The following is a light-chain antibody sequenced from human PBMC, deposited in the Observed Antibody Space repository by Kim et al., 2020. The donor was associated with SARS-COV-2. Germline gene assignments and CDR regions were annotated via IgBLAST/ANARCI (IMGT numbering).Light chain of an antibody. CDR3: QLYDSFSRT. CDR2: DAS. CDR1: QRVGDW. V-gene: IGKV1-5*01. J-gene: IGKJ1*01. Sequence: DIRMTQSPSTLSASVGDTVTITCRASQRVGDWLAWYQQDPEKAPKLLIYDASSLVSGVPLRFSGGVYGTEFTLRISGLQPDDFASYYCQLYDSFSRTFGQGAKVHIK.